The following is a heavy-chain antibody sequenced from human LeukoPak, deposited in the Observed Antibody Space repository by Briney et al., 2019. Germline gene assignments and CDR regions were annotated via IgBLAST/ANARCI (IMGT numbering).Heavy chain of an antibody. D-gene: IGHD2-8*02. Sequence: PSETLSLTCSVSGGSIIISSYYWGWIRQAPGKGLEWIGSINYSGNTYYNPSLRGRVTISVGTSKNQFSLKVRSVTAADTAVYFCARMAEFHTGHYYYYMDVWGKGTTVAVSS. CDR1: GGSIIISSYY. CDR2: INYSGNT. V-gene: IGHV4-39*07. J-gene: IGHJ6*03. CDR3: ARMAEFHTGHYYYYMDV.